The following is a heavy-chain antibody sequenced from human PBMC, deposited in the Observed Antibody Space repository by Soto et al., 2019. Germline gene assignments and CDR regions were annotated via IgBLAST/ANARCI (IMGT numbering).Heavy chain of an antibody. D-gene: IGHD4-17*01. CDR1: GFTFSSYA. J-gene: IGHJ4*02. CDR3: AKDSWNGRTTVTTFDY. Sequence: EVQLLESGGGLVQPGGSLRLSCAASGFTFSSYAMSWVRQAPGKGLEWVSAISGSGGSTYYADSVKGRFTISRDNSKNTLYLQMTSLRAEDTAVYYCAKDSWNGRTTVTTFDYWGQGTLVTVSS. V-gene: IGHV3-23*01. CDR2: ISGSGGST.